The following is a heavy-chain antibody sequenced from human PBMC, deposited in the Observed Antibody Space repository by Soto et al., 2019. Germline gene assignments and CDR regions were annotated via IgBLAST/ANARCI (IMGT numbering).Heavy chain of an antibody. D-gene: IGHD6-13*01. CDR2: IYYSGST. J-gene: IGHJ5*02. CDR3: ARRLIAAAGTGGNWFDP. CDR1: GGSISSSSYY. Sequence: SETLSLTCTVSGGSISSSSYYWGWIRQPPGKGLEWIGSIYYSGSTYYNPSLKSRVTISVETSKNQFSLKLSSVTAADTAVYYCARRLIAAAGTGGNWFDPWGQGTLVTVSS. V-gene: IGHV4-39*01.